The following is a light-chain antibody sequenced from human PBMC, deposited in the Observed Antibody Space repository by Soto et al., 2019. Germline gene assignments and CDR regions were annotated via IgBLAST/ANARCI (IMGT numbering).Light chain of an antibody. Sequence: QPVLPQPPSASETPGQRVTMSCSGSSSNIGSNTVDWYQHLPGTAPKVLIFNNNQRPSGVPDRFSGSKSGTSASLAISGLQSEDEADYYCAVWDDSLSGMVFGGGTQLTVL. CDR1: SSNIGSNT. CDR3: AVWDDSLSGMV. V-gene: IGLV1-44*01. CDR2: NNN. J-gene: IGLJ2*01.